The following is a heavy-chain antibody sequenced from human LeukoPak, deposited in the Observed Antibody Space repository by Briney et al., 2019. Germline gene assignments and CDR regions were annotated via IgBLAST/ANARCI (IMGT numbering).Heavy chain of an antibody. Sequence: PSETLSLTCTVSGGSISSYYWSWIRQPAGKGLEWIGRIYTSGSTNYNPSLKSRVTMSVDTSKNQFSLKLSSVTAADTAVYYCARVLTMGYCSSTSCNRPYFDYWGQGTLVTVSS. CDR1: GGSISSYY. CDR3: ARVLTMGYCSSTSCNRPYFDY. CDR2: IYTSGST. V-gene: IGHV4-4*07. D-gene: IGHD2-2*01. J-gene: IGHJ4*02.